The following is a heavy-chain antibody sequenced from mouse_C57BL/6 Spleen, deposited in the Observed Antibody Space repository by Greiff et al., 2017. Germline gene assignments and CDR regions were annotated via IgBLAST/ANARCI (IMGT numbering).Heavy chain of an antibody. D-gene: IGHD1-1*01. CDR3: ARVYGSSFDY. CDR1: GFTFSSYA. V-gene: IGHV5-4*01. CDR2: ISDGGSYT. J-gene: IGHJ2*01. Sequence: EVQLVESGGGLVKPGGSLKLSCAASGFTFSSYAMSWVRQTPEKRLEWVATISDGGSYTYSPDTVKGRFTISRDNAKYNLYLQMSHLKSEDTAMYYCARVYGSSFDYWGQGTTLTVSS.